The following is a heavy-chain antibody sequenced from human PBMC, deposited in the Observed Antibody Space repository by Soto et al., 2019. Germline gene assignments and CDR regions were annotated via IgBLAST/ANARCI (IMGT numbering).Heavy chain of an antibody. CDR3: ARDDCNGGSCDGGHYLDL. CDR1: DYIFLAYG. V-gene: IGHV1-18*01. D-gene: IGHD2-15*01. CDR2: ISPKFGRT. Sequence: QVQLVQSGPEVKKAGASVKVSCTAPTDYIFLAYGFDWVRQAPGQGLEWMGWISPKFGRTNYARTLQDRFTMTTDVSTNSDSMELRNLRSADTAVYYCARDDCNGGSCDGGHYLDLWGRGTPISVSS. J-gene: IGHJ2*01.